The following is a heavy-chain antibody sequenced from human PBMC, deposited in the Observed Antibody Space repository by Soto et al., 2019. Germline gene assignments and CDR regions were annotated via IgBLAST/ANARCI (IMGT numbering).Heavy chain of an antibody. D-gene: IGHD3-10*01. CDR3: AKSSRITLVRGVTDY. CDR1: GFAFSDYA. CDR2: ISGGAGDT. V-gene: IGHV3-23*01. Sequence: GGSLRLSCAASGFAFSDYAMDWVRQAPGKGLEWVSAISGGAGDTYYADSVKGRFTISRDNSKNTLYLQMKSLRAEDTAIYYCAKSSRITLVRGVTDYWGQGTLVTVSS. J-gene: IGHJ4*02.